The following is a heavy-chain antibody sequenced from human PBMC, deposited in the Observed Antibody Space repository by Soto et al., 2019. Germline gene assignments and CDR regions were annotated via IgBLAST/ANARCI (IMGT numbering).Heavy chain of an antibody. V-gene: IGHV4-31*03. CDR3: ARGSVPVDYDFWSGYYLGDENWFDP. D-gene: IGHD3-3*01. CDR1: GGSISSGGYY. CDR2: IYYSGST. J-gene: IGHJ5*02. Sequence: QVQLQESGPGLVKPSQTLSLTCTVSGGSISSGGYYWSWIRQHPGKGLEWIGYIYYSGSTYYNPSLKSRVTISVDTSKNQFSLKLSSVTAADTAVYYCARGSVPVDYDFWSGYYLGDENWFDPWGQGTLVTVSS.